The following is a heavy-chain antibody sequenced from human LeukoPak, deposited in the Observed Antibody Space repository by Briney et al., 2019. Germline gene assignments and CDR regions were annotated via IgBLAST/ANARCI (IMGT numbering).Heavy chain of an antibody. Sequence: SGPALVKPTQTLTLTCTFSGFSLSTSGMCVSWIRQPPGKALEWLARIDWDDDKYYSTSLKTRLTISKDTSKNQVVLTMTNMDPVDTATYYCARIRADYDSSGYYLVDAFDIWGQGTMVTVPS. CDR2: IDWDDDK. D-gene: IGHD3-22*01. V-gene: IGHV2-70*11. J-gene: IGHJ3*02. CDR3: ARIRADYDSSGYYLVDAFDI. CDR1: GFSLSTSGMC.